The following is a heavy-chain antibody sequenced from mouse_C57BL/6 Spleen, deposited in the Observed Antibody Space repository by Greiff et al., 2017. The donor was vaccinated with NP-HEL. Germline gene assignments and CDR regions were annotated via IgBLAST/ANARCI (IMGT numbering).Heavy chain of an antibody. CDR2: INPNNGGT. V-gene: IGHV1-18*01. CDR3: ARNTPVTTGARWDY. J-gene: IGHJ4*01. CDR1: GYTFTDYN. D-gene: IGHD1-1*01. Sequence: EVQLQQSGPELVKPGASVKIPCKASGYTFTDYNMDWVKQSHGKSLEWIGDINPNNGGTIYNQKFKGKATLTVDKSSSTAYMELRSLTSEDTAVYYCARNTPVTTGARWDYWGQGTSVTVSS.